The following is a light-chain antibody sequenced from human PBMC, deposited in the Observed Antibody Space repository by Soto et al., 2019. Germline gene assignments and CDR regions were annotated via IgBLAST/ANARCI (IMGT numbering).Light chain of an antibody. Sequence: DIQMTQSPSTLPASVGDRVTITCRASQSLNNELAWYQQKPGKAPNLLMYDASTLERGVPSRFSGTGSGTEFTLTISSLQPDDFATYYCQQYHRSSITFGQGTRLEIK. CDR2: DAS. CDR3: QQYHRSSIT. J-gene: IGKJ5*01. CDR1: QSLNNE. V-gene: IGKV1-5*01.